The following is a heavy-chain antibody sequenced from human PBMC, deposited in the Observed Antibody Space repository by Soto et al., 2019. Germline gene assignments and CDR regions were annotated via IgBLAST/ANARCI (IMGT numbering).Heavy chain of an antibody. CDR3: ATDKGQGPWFDP. CDR1: GGTFSSYA. CDR2: IIPIFGTA. D-gene: IGHD3-9*01. V-gene: IGHV1-69*13. J-gene: IGHJ5*02. Sequence: SVKVSCKASGGTFSSYAISWVRQAPGQGLEWMGGIIPIFGTANYAQKFQGRVTITADESTSTAYMELSSLRSEDTAVYYCATDKGQGPWFDPWGQGTLVTVSS.